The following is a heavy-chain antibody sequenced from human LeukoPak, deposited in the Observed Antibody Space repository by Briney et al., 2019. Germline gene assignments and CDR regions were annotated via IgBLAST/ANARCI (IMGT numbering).Heavy chain of an antibody. CDR2: ISGSGGST. J-gene: IGHJ4*02. CDR3: ARVLAGGRCSSTSCYIPGFDY. D-gene: IGHD2-2*02. Sequence: GGSLRLSCAASGFTFSSYAMSWVRQAPGKGLEWVSAISGSGGSTYYADSVKGRFTISRDNSKNSLYLQMNSLRAEDTAVYYCARVLAGGRCSSTSCYIPGFDYWGQGTLVTVSS. CDR1: GFTFSSYA. V-gene: IGHV3-23*01.